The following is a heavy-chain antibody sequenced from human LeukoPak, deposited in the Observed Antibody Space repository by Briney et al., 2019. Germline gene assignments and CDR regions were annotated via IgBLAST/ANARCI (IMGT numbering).Heavy chain of an antibody. D-gene: IGHD4/OR15-4a*01. Sequence: PSLTLSLTYSVSGGSISSFYWTWIRQPPGKGREGGGYVFYSGTTNYNPSLKSRVTMSVDTSKSQFSLNLSSVTAADTAVYYCASHSYGANYYRSHWGQGTLVIVSS. J-gene: IGHJ4*02. CDR2: VFYSGTT. CDR1: GGSISSFY. CDR3: ASHSYGANYYRSH. V-gene: IGHV4-59*01.